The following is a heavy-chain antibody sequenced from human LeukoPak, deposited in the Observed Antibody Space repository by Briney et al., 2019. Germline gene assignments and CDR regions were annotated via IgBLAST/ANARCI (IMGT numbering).Heavy chain of an antibody. J-gene: IGHJ3*02. V-gene: IGHV4-39*07. Sequence: SETLSLTCTVSGGSISSSSYYWGWIRQPPGKGLEWIGSIYYSGSTYYNPSLKSRVTISVDTSKNQFSLKLSSVTAADTAVYYCARSSAGAFDIWGQGTMVTVSS. CDR2: IYYSGST. CDR1: GGSISSSSYY. CDR3: ARSSAGAFDI.